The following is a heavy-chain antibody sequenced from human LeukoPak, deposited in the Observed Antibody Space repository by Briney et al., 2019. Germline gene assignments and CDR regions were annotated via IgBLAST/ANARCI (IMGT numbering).Heavy chain of an antibody. Sequence: GGSLRLSCAASGFTFSGYAMNWVRQAPGRGLEWVSGFSGSGGSTYYADSVKGRFTISRDNSKNTLYLQMNSLRAEDTAVYCAKDFADYALDYWGQGTLVTVSS. J-gene: IGHJ4*02. CDR2: FSGSGGST. CDR1: GFTFSGYA. CDR3: AKDFADYALDY. D-gene: IGHD2-2*01. V-gene: IGHV3-23*01.